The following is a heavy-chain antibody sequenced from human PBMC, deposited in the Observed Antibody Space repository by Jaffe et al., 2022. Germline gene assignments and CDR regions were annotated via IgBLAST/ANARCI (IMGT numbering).Heavy chain of an antibody. Sequence: QVQLQESGPGLVKPSETLSLTCTVSGGSISSYYWSWIRQPPGKGLEWIGYIYYSGSTNYNPSLKSRVTISVDTSKNQFSLKLSSVTAADTAVYYCARDLQRGFDYWGQGTLVTVSS. CDR3: ARDLQRGFDY. CDR2: IYYSGST. D-gene: IGHD3-16*01. V-gene: IGHV4-59*01. CDR1: GGSISSYY. J-gene: IGHJ4*02.